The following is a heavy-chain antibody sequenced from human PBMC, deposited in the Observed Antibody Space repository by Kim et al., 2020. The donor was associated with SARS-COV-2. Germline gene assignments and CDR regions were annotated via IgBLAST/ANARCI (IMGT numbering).Heavy chain of an antibody. CDR3: ARDVASSTLYQAYSSGWSEGAFDI. V-gene: IGHV3-7*01. CDR1: GFTFSSYW. J-gene: IGHJ3*02. CDR2: IKQDGSEK. Sequence: GGSLRLSCAASGFTFSSYWMSWVRQAPGKGLEWVANIKQDGSEKYYVDSVKGRFTISRDNAKNSLYLQMNSLRAEDTAVYYCARDVASSTLYQAYSSGWSEGAFDIWGQGTMVTVSS. D-gene: IGHD6-19*01.